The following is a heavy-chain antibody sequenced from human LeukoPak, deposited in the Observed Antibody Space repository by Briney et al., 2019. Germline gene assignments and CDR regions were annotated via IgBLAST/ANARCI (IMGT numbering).Heavy chain of an antibody. Sequence: PSETLSLTCTVSGGSISSYYWSWIRQPPRKGLEWIGYIYYSGSTNYNPSLKSRVTISVDTSKNQFSLKLSSVTAADTAVYYCARHSNYGSGSYYRYWFDPWGQGTLVTVSS. CDR3: ARHSNYGSGSYYRYWFDP. CDR1: GGSISSYY. V-gene: IGHV4-59*08. J-gene: IGHJ5*02. CDR2: IYYSGST. D-gene: IGHD3-10*01.